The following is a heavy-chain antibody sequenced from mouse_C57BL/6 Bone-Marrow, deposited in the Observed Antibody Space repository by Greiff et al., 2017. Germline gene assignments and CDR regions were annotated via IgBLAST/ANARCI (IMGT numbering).Heavy chain of an antibody. CDR3: AGIAGSAWLAY. D-gene: IGHD1-1*01. CDR1: GYTFTSYW. CDR2: IDPSDSYT. Sequence: QVQLQQPGAELVKPGASVKLSCKASGYTFTSYWMQWVKQRPGQGLEWIGEIDPSDSYTNYNQKFKGKATLTVDTSSSTAYMQLSSLTSEDSAVYYCAGIAGSAWLAYGGRGTLVTVSA. V-gene: IGHV1-50*01. J-gene: IGHJ3*01.